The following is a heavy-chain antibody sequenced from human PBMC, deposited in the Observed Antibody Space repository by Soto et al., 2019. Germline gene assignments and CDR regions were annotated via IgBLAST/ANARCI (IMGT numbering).Heavy chain of an antibody. V-gene: IGHV5-51*01. CDR3: ARSRRGAYSSGWYSPSGYYNYGIDV. CDR1: GNSFNNW. CDR2: IYPGDPDT. D-gene: IGHD6-19*01. Sequence: GESLKISCKGLGNSFNNWIGWVRQMPGKGLEWMGIIYPGDPDTKYSPSLQGQVTISADTSISTAYLQWTSLKASDTAMYYCARSRRGAYSSGWYSPSGYYNYGIDVWGQGTKVTVSS. J-gene: IGHJ6*02.